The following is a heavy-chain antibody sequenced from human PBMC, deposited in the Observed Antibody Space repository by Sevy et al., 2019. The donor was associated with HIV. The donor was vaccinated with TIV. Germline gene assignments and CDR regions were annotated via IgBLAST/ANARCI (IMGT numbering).Heavy chain of an antibody. D-gene: IGHD4-17*01. CDR3: ARGVTTVTPFDY. J-gene: IGHJ4*02. CDR2: IKQDGSDK. CDR1: GFTFSDYW. Sequence: GSLRLSCTASGFTFSDYWMSWVRQAPGKGLEWVANIKQDGSDKHYVDSVKGRFTISRDNAKNSLYLQMNSLGAGDTAVYYCARGVTTVTPFDYWGQGTLVTVSS. V-gene: IGHV3-7*01.